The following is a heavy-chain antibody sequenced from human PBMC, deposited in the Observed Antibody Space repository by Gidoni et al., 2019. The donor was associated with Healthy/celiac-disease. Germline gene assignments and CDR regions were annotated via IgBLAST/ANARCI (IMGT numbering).Heavy chain of an antibody. J-gene: IGHJ3*02. CDR3: ARDRGSSGSLDAFDI. D-gene: IGHD1-26*01. CDR2: ISYDGSNK. V-gene: IGHV3-30-3*01. CDR1: GFTFSRYA. Sequence: QVQLVESGGGVVQPGRSLTLSCAASGFTFSRYAMHWVRQAPGKGLEWVAVISYDGSNKYYADSVKGRFTISRDNSKNTLYLQMNSLGAEDTAVYYCARDRGSSGSLDAFDIWGQGTMVTVSS.